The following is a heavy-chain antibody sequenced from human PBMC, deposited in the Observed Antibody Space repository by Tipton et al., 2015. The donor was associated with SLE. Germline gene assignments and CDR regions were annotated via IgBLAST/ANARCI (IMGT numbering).Heavy chain of an antibody. CDR1: GFSFSDYE. V-gene: IGHV3-48*03. D-gene: IGHD6-19*01. J-gene: IGHJ2*01. Sequence: SLRLSCAASGFSFSDYEMNWVRQAPGKGLEWIAYISSRGSTIEYADSVQGRFTISRDNAKNSVYLQMDSLRLEDTAVYYCARDGAVAGTGWYFDLWGRGTLVTVSS. CDR2: ISSRGSTI. CDR3: ARDGAVAGTGWYFDL.